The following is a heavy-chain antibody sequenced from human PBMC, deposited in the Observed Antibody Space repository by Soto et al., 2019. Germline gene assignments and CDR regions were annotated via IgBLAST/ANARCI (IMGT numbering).Heavy chain of an antibody. D-gene: IGHD2-2*01. CDR2: ISSSSSYI. Sequence: GGSLRLSCAASGFTFSSYSMNWVRQAPGKGLEWVSSISSSSSYIYYADSVKGRFTISRDNAKNSLYLQMNSLRAEDTAVYYCARGGYCSSTSCKYYYYYYGMDVWGQGTTVTVSS. CDR3: ARGGYCSSTSCKYYYYYYGMDV. J-gene: IGHJ6*02. V-gene: IGHV3-21*01. CDR1: GFTFSSYS.